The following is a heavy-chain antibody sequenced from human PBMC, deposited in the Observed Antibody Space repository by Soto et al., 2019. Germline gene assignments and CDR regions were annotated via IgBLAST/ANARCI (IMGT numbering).Heavy chain of an antibody. CDR2: INAGNGNT. CDR3: ARDRWSGSSDYYYGMDV. J-gene: IGHJ6*02. V-gene: IGHV1-3*01. D-gene: IGHD1-26*01. CDR1: GYTFTSYA. Sequence: ASVKVSCKASGYTFTSYAMHWVRQAPGQRLEWMGWINAGNGNTKYSQKFQGRVTITRDTSASTAYMELSSLRSEDTAVYYCARDRWSGSSDYYYGMDVWGQGTTVTVSS.